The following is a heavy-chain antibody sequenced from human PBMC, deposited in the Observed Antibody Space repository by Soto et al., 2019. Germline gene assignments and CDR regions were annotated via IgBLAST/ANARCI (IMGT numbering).Heavy chain of an antibody. J-gene: IGHJ4*02. CDR2: ISAYNGNT. Sequence: QVQLVQSGAEVKKPGASVKVSCKASGYTFTSYGISWVRQAPGQGLEWMGWISAYNGNTNYAQKAPGRVTITTDTSTRTASMELRRLRSASTAVYFCTRDSSEARPFAYLPQGTLITFSS. D-gene: IGHD6-6*01. CDR1: GYTFTSYG. V-gene: IGHV1-18*01. CDR3: TRDSSEARPFAY.